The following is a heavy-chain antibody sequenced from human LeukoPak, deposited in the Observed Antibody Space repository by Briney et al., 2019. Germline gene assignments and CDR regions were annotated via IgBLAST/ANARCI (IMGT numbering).Heavy chain of an antibody. CDR1: GFTFSSYW. V-gene: IGHV3-74*01. D-gene: IGHD6-6*01. CDR3: ARGLSGSASSLGY. Sequence: GGSLRLSCAASGFTFSSYWMHWVRQAPGKGLVWVSRINSDGSSTSYADSERGRFSISRDNAKNTLYLQMNSLRAEDTAVYYCARGLSGSASSLGYWGQGTLVTVSA. CDR2: INSDGSST. J-gene: IGHJ4*02.